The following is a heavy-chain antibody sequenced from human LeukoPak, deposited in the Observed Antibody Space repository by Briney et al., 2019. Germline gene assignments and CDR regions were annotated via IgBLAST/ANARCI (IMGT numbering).Heavy chain of an antibody. V-gene: IGHV3-23*01. CDR3: AVVPRRSYGSGSYFPDY. Sequence: PGASLRLSCAVSGFTFSNYAMSWVRQAPGKGLEWVSAITGSGGNTYYADSVKGRFTISRDNSKNTLYLQMNSLRAEDTAVYYCAVVPRRSYGSGSYFPDYWGQGTLVTVSS. CDR2: ITGSGGNT. J-gene: IGHJ4*02. D-gene: IGHD3-10*01. CDR1: GFTFSNYA.